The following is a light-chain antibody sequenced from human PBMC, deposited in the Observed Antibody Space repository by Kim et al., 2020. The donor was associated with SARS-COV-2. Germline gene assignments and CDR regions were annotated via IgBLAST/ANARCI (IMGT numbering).Light chain of an antibody. J-gene: IGKJ5*01. CDR2: AAS. Sequence: DIQMTQSPSSLSASIGDSVTITCRASQSISRDLNWYQQKSGTGPKLLVYAASSLQSGGPSRFIGSGSGTDFTLTINSLQPEDFATYYCQQSYRSPITFGQGTRLEIK. CDR1: QSISRD. CDR3: QQSYRSPIT. V-gene: IGKV1-39*01.